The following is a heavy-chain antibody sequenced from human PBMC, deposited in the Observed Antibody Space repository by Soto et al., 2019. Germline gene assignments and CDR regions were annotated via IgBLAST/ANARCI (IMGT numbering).Heavy chain of an antibody. CDR1: GFTFTSSA. D-gene: IGHD3-10*01. Sequence: QMQLVQSGPEVKKPGTSVKVSCKASGFTFTSSAVQWVRQARGQRLEWIGWIVVGSGNTNYAQKFQERVTITRDMSPSTAYMELSSLRSEDTAVYYCAAGSPEEVRGVIARYYYYGMDVWGQGTTVTVSS. V-gene: IGHV1-58*01. J-gene: IGHJ6*02. CDR3: AAGSPEEVRGVIARYYYYGMDV. CDR2: IVVGSGNT.